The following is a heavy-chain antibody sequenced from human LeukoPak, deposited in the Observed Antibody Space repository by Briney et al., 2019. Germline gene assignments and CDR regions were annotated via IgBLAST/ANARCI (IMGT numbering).Heavy chain of an antibody. CDR1: GYTFTGYY. Sequence: ASVKVSYKASGYTFTGYYMHWVRQAPGKGLEWMGGFDPEDGETIYAQKFQGRVTMTEDTSTDTAYMELSSLRSEDTAVYYCATGGKYSSSWYGDAFDIWGQGTMVTVSS. J-gene: IGHJ3*02. CDR2: FDPEDGET. D-gene: IGHD6-13*01. V-gene: IGHV1-24*01. CDR3: ATGGKYSSSWYGDAFDI.